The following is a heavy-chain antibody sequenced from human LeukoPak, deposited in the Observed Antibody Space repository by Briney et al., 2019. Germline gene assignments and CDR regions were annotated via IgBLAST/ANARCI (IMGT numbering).Heavy chain of an antibody. CDR3: ARDRIAISQWFGDFFKYNGMDV. D-gene: IGHD3-10*01. J-gene: IGHJ6*02. CDR1: GYTFSDYE. V-gene: IGHV1-2*02. Sequence: VSVNVSHKASGYTFSDYELRWVRQAPGQGLEWMGWIDPNSGGTNYAQKFQGRVTMTRDTSINTAYMELTSLRSDDTAVYYCARDRIAISQWFGDFFKYNGMDVWGLGTTVAVSS. CDR2: IDPNSGGT.